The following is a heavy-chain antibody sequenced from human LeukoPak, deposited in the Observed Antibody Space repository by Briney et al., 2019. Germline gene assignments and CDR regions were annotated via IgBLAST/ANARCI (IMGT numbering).Heavy chain of an antibody. CDR2: NSGSGGST. V-gene: IGHV3-23*01. CDR3: AKDRDGVVIPFDY. D-gene: IGHD3-3*01. CDR1: GFTFSSYA. Sequence: GGSLRLSCAASGFTFSSYAMSWVRQAPGKGLEWVSANSGSGGSTYYADSVKGRFTISRDNSKNTLYLQMNSLRAEDTAVYYCAKDRDGVVIPFDYWGQGTLVTVSS. J-gene: IGHJ4*02.